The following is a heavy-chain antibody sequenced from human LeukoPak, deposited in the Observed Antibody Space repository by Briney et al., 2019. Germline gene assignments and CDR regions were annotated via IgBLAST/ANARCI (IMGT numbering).Heavy chain of an antibody. CDR3: ANQVVPAAPFDY. J-gene: IGHJ4*02. CDR2: IIPIFGTA. V-gene: IGHV1-69*13. D-gene: IGHD2-2*01. CDR1: GGTFSSYA. Sequence: SVKVSCKASGGTFSSYAISWVRQAPGQGLEWMGGIIPIFGTANYAQKFQGRVTITADESTSTAYMELSSLRSEDTAVYYCANQVVPAAPFDYWGQGTLVTVSS.